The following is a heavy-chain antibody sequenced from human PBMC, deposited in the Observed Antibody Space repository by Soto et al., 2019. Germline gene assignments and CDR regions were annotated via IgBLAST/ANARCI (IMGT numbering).Heavy chain of an antibody. J-gene: IGHJ3*02. CDR1: GGSISSYY. D-gene: IGHD2-15*01. Sequence: SETLSLTCTVSGGSISSYYWSWIRQPPGKGLEWIGYIYYSGSTNYNPSLKSRVTISVDTSKNQFSLKLSSVTAADTAVYYCARGRDIVVVVAAPDDAFDIWGQGTMVTVSS. V-gene: IGHV4-59*01. CDR2: IYYSGST. CDR3: ARGRDIVVVVAAPDDAFDI.